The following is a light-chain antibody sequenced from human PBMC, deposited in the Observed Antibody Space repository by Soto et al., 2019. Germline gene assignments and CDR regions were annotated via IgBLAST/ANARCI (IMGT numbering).Light chain of an antibody. Sequence: QSALTQPPSASGSPGQSVTISCTGTSSDVGGYNYVSWYQQHPGKAPKLMIYEVSKRPSGVPDRFSGYKSGNTASLTVSGLQAEDEADYYCNSYAGSNNWVFGGGTKVTVL. CDR3: NSYAGSNNWV. V-gene: IGLV2-8*01. CDR1: SSDVGGYNY. CDR2: EVS. J-gene: IGLJ3*02.